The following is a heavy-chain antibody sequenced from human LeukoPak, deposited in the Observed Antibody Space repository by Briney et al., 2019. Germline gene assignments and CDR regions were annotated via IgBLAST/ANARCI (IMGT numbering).Heavy chain of an antibody. CDR1: GFTISSDA. CDR3: AKRRSRNTGPFDY. Sequence: GGSLRLSCAASGFTISSDALTWVRLAPGRGLEWVSGISASNTYYAESVKGRFTISRGDSNNMLYLQMNSLRAEDTAVYYCAKRRSRNTGPFDYWGQGTLVTVSP. D-gene: IGHD1/OR15-1a*01. CDR2: ISASNT. V-gene: IGHV3-23*01. J-gene: IGHJ4*02.